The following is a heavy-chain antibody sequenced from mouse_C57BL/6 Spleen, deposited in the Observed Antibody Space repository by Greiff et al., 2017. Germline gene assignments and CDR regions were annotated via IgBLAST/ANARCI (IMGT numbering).Heavy chain of an antibody. V-gene: IGHV1-72*01. Sequence: VQLQESGAELVKPGASVKLSCKASGYTFTSYWMHWVKQRPGRGLEWIGRIDPNSGGTKYNEKFKSKATLTVDKPSSTAYMQLSSLTSVDSAVYDCAKGTGTLYYAMDYWGQGTSVTVSS. CDR3: AKGTGTLYYAMDY. CDR2: IDPNSGGT. D-gene: IGHD4-1*01. J-gene: IGHJ4*01. CDR1: GYTFTSYW.